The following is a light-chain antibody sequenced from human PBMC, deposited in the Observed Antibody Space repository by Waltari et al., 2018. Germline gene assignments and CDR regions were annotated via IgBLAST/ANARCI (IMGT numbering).Light chain of an antibody. CDR3: HQYHSYSWT. CDR2: RTS. Sequence: DIQMTQSPSTLSASVGDRVVITCRASQTINGWLAWYQQKPGRAPNVLIYRTSTLQTGVPSRFGGSGSGTEFTLTISSLQPDDFATYYCHQYHSYSWTFGQGTKVEIK. V-gene: IGKV1-5*03. J-gene: IGKJ1*01. CDR1: QTINGW.